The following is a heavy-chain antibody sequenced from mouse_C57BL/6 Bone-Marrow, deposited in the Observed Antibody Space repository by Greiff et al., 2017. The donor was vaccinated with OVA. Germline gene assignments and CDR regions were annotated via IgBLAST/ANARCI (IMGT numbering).Heavy chain of an antibody. D-gene: IGHD2-2*01. Sequence: VQLVESGPGLVAPSQSLSITCTVSGFSLTSYGVSWVRQPPGKGLEWLGVIWGDGSTNYHSDLISTPGISKDNSKSQVCLKLNRLQTDDTATYYCAKQEDLLWLRHYAMDYWGQGTSVTVSS. CDR3: AKQEDLLWLRHYAMDY. CDR2: IWGDGST. CDR1: GFSLTSYG. V-gene: IGHV2-3*01. J-gene: IGHJ4*01.